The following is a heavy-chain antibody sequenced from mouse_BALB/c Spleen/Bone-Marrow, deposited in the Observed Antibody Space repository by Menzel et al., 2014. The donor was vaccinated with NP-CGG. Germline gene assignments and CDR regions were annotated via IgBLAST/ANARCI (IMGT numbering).Heavy chain of an antibody. CDR1: GYTFTSYW. CDR3: ARQISTVDYAMDY. J-gene: IGHJ4*01. Sequence: VRLQESGAELAKPGASGKMSCKASGYTFTSYWMHWVKQRPGQGLEWLGYINPSTGYTEYNQKFKHKATLPADTSSSTASMHLSSLAPEDSAFYYCARQISTVDYAMDYWAQGTSVAVAS. V-gene: IGHV1-7*01. D-gene: IGHD1-1*01. CDR2: INPSTGYT.